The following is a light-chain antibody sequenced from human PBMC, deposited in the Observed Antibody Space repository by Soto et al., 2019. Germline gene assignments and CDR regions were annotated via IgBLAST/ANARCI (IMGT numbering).Light chain of an antibody. CDR3: QQHINWPLT. CDR1: QTVSSS. Sequence: EIVLTQSPATLSLSPGERATLSCRASQTVSSSLAWYQQKPGQAPRLLIYEASNRATGIPARFSGSGSGADCTLPISSLEPEDFALYYCQQHINWPLTFGGGTKVEIK. CDR2: EAS. V-gene: IGKV3-11*01. J-gene: IGKJ4*01.